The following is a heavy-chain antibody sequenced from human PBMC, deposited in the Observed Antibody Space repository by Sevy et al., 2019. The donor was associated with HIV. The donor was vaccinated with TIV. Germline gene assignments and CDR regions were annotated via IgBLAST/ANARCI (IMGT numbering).Heavy chain of an antibody. CDR3: ARVGFDSSGYYNRGGYFDY. Sequence: GGSLRLSCAASGFTVSSNYMSWVRQAPGKGLEWVSVIYSGGNTYYTDSVKGRFTISRDNSKNTLYLQMNSLRAEDTAVYYWARVGFDSSGYYNRGGYFDYWVQGTLVTVSS. CDR1: GFTVSSNY. D-gene: IGHD3-22*01. V-gene: IGHV3-53*01. CDR2: IYSGGNT. J-gene: IGHJ4*02.